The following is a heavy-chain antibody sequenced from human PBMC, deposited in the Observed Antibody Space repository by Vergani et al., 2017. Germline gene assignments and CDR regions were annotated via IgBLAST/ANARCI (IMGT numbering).Heavy chain of an antibody. D-gene: IGHD3-10*01. CDR3: ARAGVLLWFGELLR. CDR1: GGTFRSYA. J-gene: IGHJ4*02. V-gene: IGHV1-69*13. Sequence: QVQLVQSGAEVKKPGSSVKVPCKACGGTFRSYAISGVRQAPGQGLVWMGRIIPIFGTANYAQKFQGRVTITADESTRTAYMELSSLRSEDTAVYYCARAGVLLWFGELLRWGQGTLVTVSS. CDR2: IIPIFGTA.